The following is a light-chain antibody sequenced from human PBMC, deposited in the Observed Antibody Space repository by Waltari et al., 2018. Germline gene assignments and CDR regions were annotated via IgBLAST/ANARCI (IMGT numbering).Light chain of an antibody. Sequence: DIQMTQSPSTLSASVGDRCTITCRASQVISSWSAWYQQKPGKAPKLLIYKASSLESGVPSRFSGSGSGTEFTLTISSLQPDDFATYYCQQYNSYSPYTFGQGTKLEIK. CDR3: QQYNSYSPYT. CDR1: QVISSW. V-gene: IGKV1-5*03. J-gene: IGKJ2*01. CDR2: KAS.